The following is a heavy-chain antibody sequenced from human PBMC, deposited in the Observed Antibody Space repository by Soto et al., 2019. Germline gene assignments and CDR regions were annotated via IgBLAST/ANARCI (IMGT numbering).Heavy chain of an antibody. V-gene: IGHV3-23*01. J-gene: IGHJ4*02. D-gene: IGHD6-19*01. CDR2: ISGRGEST. CDR3: AKEIGIAVPGSFDY. Sequence: PEGALRLPCEASGLTFRSHAMSWVRLAPGKELEWVSAISGRGESTYYADSVKGRFTISRDIPENALYLQMNSLRAEDTAVYYCAKEIGIAVPGSFDYWGQGIQVTVSS. CDR1: GLTFRSHA.